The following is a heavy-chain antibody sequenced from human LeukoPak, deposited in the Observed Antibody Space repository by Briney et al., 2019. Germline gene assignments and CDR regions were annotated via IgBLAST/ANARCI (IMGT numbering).Heavy chain of an antibody. CDR1: GFTFRTYW. CDR2: INTDGSST. J-gene: IGHJ4*02. V-gene: IGHV3-74*01. D-gene: IGHD6-13*01. Sequence: GGSLRLSCTASGFTFRTYWMHWVRQAPGKGLVWVSRINTDGSSTTYADSVKGRFTISRDNAKNTLYLQMNSLRAEDTAVYYCTRGYSSCPDYWGQGTLVTVSS. CDR3: TRGYSSCPDY.